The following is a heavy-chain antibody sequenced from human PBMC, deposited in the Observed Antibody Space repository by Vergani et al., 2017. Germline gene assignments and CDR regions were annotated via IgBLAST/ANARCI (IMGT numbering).Heavy chain of an antibody. J-gene: IGHJ4*02. V-gene: IGHV3-9*01. D-gene: IGHD6-19*01. Sequence: EVQLVESGGGLVQPGRSLRLSCAASGFTFDDYAMHWVRQAPGKGLEWVSGISWNSGSIGYADSVKGRFTISRYNAKNSLYLQMNSLRDEDTALYYCAKDNGSSGWVAWGQGTLVTVSS. CDR1: GFTFDDYA. CDR2: ISWNSGSI. CDR3: AKDNGSSGWVA.